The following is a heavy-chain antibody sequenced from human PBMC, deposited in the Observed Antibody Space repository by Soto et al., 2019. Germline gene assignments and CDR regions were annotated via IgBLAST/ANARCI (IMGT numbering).Heavy chain of an antibody. CDR3: ARDNSREYYYYYRMDV. CDR1: GYTFTSYG. J-gene: IGHJ6*04. Sequence: ASVKVSCKASGYTFTSYGISCVRQAPGQGLEWMGWISAYNGNTNYAQKLQGRVTMTTDTSTSTAYMELRSRRSDDPCVYYCARDNSREYYYYYRMDVWGGGSKVTVFS. CDR2: ISAYNGNT. V-gene: IGHV1-18*01.